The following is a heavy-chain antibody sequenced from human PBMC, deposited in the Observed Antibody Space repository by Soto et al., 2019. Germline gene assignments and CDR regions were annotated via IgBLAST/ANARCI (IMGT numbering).Heavy chain of an antibody. D-gene: IGHD1-1*01. CDR2: IYYSGST. CDR1: CGSISSCDYY. Sequence: QVQLQESGPGLVKPSQTLSLTCTVSCGSISSCDYYCSWIREPPGKGLEGIGYIYYSGSTYYNPSLKSRITISVDTSKNQFSLKLSSVTAADTAVYYCAREGDWNDEEDAFDIWGQGKMVTVSS. J-gene: IGHJ3*02. CDR3: AREGDWNDEEDAFDI. V-gene: IGHV4-30-4*01.